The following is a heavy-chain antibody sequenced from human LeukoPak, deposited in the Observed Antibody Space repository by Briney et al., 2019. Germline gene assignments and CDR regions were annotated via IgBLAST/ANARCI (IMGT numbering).Heavy chain of an antibody. D-gene: IGHD3-22*01. CDR3: ARQYYYDSSGHSDYFDY. Sequence: SETLSLTCTVSGGSVSSGSYYWSWIRQPPGKGLEWIGYIYYSGSTNYNPSLKSRVTISVDTSKNQFSLKLSSVTAADTAVYYCARQYYYDSSGHSDYFDYWGQGTLVTVSS. V-gene: IGHV4-61*01. CDR2: IYYSGST. J-gene: IGHJ4*02. CDR1: GGSVSSGSYY.